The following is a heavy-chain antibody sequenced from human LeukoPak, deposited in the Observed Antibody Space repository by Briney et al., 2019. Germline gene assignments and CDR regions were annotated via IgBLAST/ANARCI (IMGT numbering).Heavy chain of an antibody. CDR2: MKQDESEY. D-gene: IGHD3-10*01. CDR3: ARQMLQERFGSGTNDAFDL. J-gene: IGHJ3*01. Sequence: GGSLRLSCAASGFSFRIYWMSWVRQTPGKGLEWVASMKQDESEYYYVDSVRGRFTISRDNAKNSLFLQMNSLRVEDTAVYYCARQMLQERFGSGTNDAFDLWGQGTMVSVSS. V-gene: IGHV3-7*01. CDR1: GFSFRIYW.